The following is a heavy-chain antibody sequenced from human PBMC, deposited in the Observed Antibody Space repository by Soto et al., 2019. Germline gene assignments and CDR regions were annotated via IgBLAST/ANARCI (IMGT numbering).Heavy chain of an antibody. V-gene: IGHV1-18*04. CDR1: GYTFTSFG. D-gene: IGHD6-13*01. Sequence: ASLKVSCKTSGYTFTSFGVSWVGQALGQGLEWMGWISPYNGNKNYAQKLQGRVTITTDESTSTAYMELSSLRSEDTAVYYCARDRIAGSKYYYGMDVWGQGTTVTVSS. J-gene: IGHJ6*02. CDR3: ARDRIAGSKYYYGMDV. CDR2: ISPYNGNK.